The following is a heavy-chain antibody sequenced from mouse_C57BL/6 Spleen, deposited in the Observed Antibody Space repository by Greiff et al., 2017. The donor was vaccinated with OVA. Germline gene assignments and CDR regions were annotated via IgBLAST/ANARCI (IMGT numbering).Heavy chain of an antibody. J-gene: IGHJ4*01. CDR1: GFTFSDFY. CDR2: SRNKANDYTT. D-gene: IGHD3-1*01. CDR3: GRDGPGPYAMDY. Sequence: EVKLMESGGGLVQSGRSLRLSCATSGFTFSDFYMEWVRQAPGKGLEWIAASRNKANDYTTEYSASVKGRFIVSRDTSQSILYLQMNALRAEDTAIYYCGRDGPGPYAMDYWGQGTSVTVSS. V-gene: IGHV7-1*01.